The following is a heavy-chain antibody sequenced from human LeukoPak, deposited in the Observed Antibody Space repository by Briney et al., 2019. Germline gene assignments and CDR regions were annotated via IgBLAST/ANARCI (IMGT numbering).Heavy chain of an antibody. J-gene: IGHJ4*02. CDR3: VRLDYSNFFDY. CDR1: GFTFSSYE. D-gene: IGHD4-11*01. Sequence: LRLSCAASGFTFSSYEMNWVRQPPGKGLEWIASIYYSGSSYYNPSLKSRVTMSVDTSKNQFSLKLSSVTAADTAVYYCVRLDYSNFFDYWGQGNLVTVSS. V-gene: IGHV4-39*07. CDR2: IYYSGSS.